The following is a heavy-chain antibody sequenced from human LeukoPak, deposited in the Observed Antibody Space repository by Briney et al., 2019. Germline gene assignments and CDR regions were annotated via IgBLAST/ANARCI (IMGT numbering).Heavy chain of an antibody. V-gene: IGHV3-23*01. Sequence: GGSLRLSCAASGFTFSSYAMSWVRQAPGKGLEWVSAISGSGGSTYYADSVKGRFTISRDNSKNTVYLQMNSLRDEDTAVYYCARDRAYDSSGYAFDFWGQGTLVTVSS. D-gene: IGHD3-22*01. CDR3: ARDRAYDSSGYAFDF. CDR2: ISGSGGST. J-gene: IGHJ4*02. CDR1: GFTFSSYA.